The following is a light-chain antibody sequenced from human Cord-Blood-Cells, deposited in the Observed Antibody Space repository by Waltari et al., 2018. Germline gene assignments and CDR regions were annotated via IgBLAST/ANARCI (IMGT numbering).Light chain of an antibody. V-gene: IGLV3-1*01. CDR1: KLGDKY. Sequence: SYELTQPPSVSVSPGQTASITCSGDKLGDKYACLYQQKPGQSPVLVIYQDSQRPAGIPERFSGSNSGNTATLTISGTQAMDEADYYCQAWDSSTVVFGGGTKLTVL. CDR2: QDS. J-gene: IGLJ2*01. CDR3: QAWDSSTVV.